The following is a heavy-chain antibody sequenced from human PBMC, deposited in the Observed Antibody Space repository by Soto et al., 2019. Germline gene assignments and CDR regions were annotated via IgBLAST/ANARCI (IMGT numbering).Heavy chain of an antibody. D-gene: IGHD1-26*01. Sequence: SVKVSCKASGGTFSSYAISWVRQAPGQGLEWMGGIRPIIGTVNYAQKCQGRVTITADQSTSTGFMELSSLRSEDTAVYYCARPLDSGSYYFDYWG. J-gene: IGHJ4*01. V-gene: IGHV1-69*13. CDR2: IRPIIGTV. CDR1: GGTFSSYA. CDR3: ARPLDSGSYYFDY.